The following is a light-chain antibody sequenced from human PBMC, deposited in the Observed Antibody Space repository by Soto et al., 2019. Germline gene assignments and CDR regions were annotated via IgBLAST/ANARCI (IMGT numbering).Light chain of an antibody. CDR2: DVS. CDR3: RSYTSSSTHV. Sequence: QSALTQPASVSGSPGQSITISCTGTSSDVGGYNYVSWYQQHPGKAPKLMIYDVSNRPSGVSNRFSGSKSGNTASLTISGLQAEDEADYYCRSYTSSSTHVFGTGTQLPVL. J-gene: IGLJ1*01. CDR1: SSDVGGYNY. V-gene: IGLV2-14*01.